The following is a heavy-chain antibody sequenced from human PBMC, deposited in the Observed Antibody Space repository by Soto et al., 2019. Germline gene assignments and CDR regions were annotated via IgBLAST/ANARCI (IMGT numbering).Heavy chain of an antibody. CDR2: ISSRSSYI. Sequence: GGSLRLSCAASGFSFSSYSMNWVRQAPGKGLEWVSSISSRSSYIYYADSMKGRVTISRDNAKNSLFLDMNSLTGEDTAVYYCARARVYATGPLDFWGQGTLVTVSS. V-gene: IGHV3-21*06. J-gene: IGHJ4*02. CDR3: ARARVYATGPLDF. CDR1: GFSFSSYS. D-gene: IGHD6-13*01.